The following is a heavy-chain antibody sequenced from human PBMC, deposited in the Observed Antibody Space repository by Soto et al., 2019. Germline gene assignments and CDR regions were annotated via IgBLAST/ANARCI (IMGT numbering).Heavy chain of an antibody. Sequence: GVSLLLSWAASGFTFRNYYMTWMRQTPGKGLEWISTITSSGGSTYYAASVKGRVTISRDNANNSLYRQMTGLRAEDTALYYCVRYKDTKYLNYLYLWGEGTRVTVSS. J-gene: IGHJ5*02. CDR2: ITSSGGST. CDR1: GFTFRNYY. V-gene: IGHV3-11*01. CDR3: VRYKDTKYLNYLYL. D-gene: IGHD2-15*01.